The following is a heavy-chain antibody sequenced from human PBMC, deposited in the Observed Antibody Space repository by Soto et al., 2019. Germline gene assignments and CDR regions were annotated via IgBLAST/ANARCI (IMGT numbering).Heavy chain of an antibody. CDR1: GFTFSSYA. D-gene: IGHD2-2*01. CDR3: ARRVVVVPAAKSYYGMDV. Sequence: GGSLRLSCAASGFTFSSYAMHWVRQAPGKGLEWVAVISYDGSNKYYADSVKGRFTISRDNSKNTLYLQMNSLRAEDTAVYYCARRVVVVPAAKSYYGMDVWGQGTTVTVSS. J-gene: IGHJ6*02. V-gene: IGHV3-30-3*01. CDR2: ISYDGSNK.